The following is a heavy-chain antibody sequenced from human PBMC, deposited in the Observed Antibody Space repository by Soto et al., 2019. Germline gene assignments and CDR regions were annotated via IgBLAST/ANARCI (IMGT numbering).Heavy chain of an antibody. D-gene: IGHD3-9*01. CDR1: GFTFSSYA. CDR3: ARGMEYYDILTGRYYYYGMDV. J-gene: IGHJ6*02. V-gene: IGHV3-23*01. Sequence: GGSLRLSCAASGFTFSSYAMSWVRQAPGKGLEWVSAISGSGGNKYYADSVKGRFTISRDNSKNTLYLQMNSLRAEDTAVYYCARGMEYYDILTGRYYYYGMDVWGQGTTVTVFS. CDR2: ISGSGGNK.